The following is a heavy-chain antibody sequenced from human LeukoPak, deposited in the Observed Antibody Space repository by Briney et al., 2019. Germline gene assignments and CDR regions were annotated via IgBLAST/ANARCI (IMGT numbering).Heavy chain of an antibody. CDR3: ARGSTYYDFWSGYLGWFDP. J-gene: IGHJ5*02. Sequence: GGSLRLSCAASGFTLSSYAMHWVRQAPGKGLEWVAVISYDGSNKYYADSVKGRFTISRDNSKNTLYLQMNSLRAEDTAVYYCARGSTYYDFWSGYLGWFDPWGQGTLVTVSS. CDR2: ISYDGSNK. V-gene: IGHV3-30*01. D-gene: IGHD3-3*01. CDR1: GFTLSSYA.